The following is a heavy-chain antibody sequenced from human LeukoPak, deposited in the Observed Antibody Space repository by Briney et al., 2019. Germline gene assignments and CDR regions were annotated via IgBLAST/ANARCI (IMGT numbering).Heavy chain of an antibody. CDR2: IYYSGST. Sequence: SETLSLTCTVSVGSISSSSYYWGWIRQPPGKGLEWIGSIYYSGSTYYNPSLKSRVTISVDTSKNQFSLKLSSVTAADTAVYYCARVPSSDSSGSDYWGQGTLVTVSS. V-gene: IGHV4-39*07. J-gene: IGHJ4*02. D-gene: IGHD3-22*01. CDR1: VGSISSSSYY. CDR3: ARVPSSDSSGSDY.